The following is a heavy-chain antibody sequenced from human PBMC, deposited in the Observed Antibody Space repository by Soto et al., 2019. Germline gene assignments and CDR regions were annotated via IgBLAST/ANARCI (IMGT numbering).Heavy chain of an antibody. CDR1: GYTFTSYG. D-gene: IGHD2-8*01. V-gene: IGHV1-18*04. J-gene: IGHJ6*02. CDR3: AREGDCTKGVCYVLHAPTYYYYYGMDV. Sequence: QVQLVQSGAEVKKPGASVKVSCKASGYTFTSYGISWVRQAPGQGLEWMGWISAYNGNTNYAQKLQGRVTMTTDTSTSTADMELRRLRSDATAVYYCAREGDCTKGVCYVLHAPTYYYYYGMDVWGQGTTVTVSS. CDR2: ISAYNGNT.